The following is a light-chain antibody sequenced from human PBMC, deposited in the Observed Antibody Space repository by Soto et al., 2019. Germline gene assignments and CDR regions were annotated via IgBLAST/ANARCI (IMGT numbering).Light chain of an antibody. Sequence: EIVMTQSPATLSVSPGERATLSCRASQSISSELVWYQQKPGQPPRLLIYSASTRATGVPARFTGSGSGSEFTLTISGLQSEDFAVYYCQQGHNWPLTFGQGTRLEI. CDR3: QQGHNWPLT. CDR1: QSISSE. J-gene: IGKJ2*01. CDR2: SAS. V-gene: IGKV3-15*01.